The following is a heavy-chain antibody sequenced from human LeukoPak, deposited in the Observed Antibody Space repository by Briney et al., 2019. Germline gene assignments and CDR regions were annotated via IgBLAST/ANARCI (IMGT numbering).Heavy chain of an antibody. J-gene: IGHJ4*02. Sequence: PAGYLSRYSAAYAFKVDDYGMSWVGQAPGKELEWFSGISCSGGNKGYADSVKGRFTISRDNAKNSLFLQVNSLRADDTAFYYCAREGIYCVNGVGYLDYWGQGTLGSVSP. V-gene: IGHV3-20*03. CDR1: AFKVDDYG. D-gene: IGHD2-8*01. CDR3: AREGIYCVNGVGYLDY. CDR2: ISCSGGNK.